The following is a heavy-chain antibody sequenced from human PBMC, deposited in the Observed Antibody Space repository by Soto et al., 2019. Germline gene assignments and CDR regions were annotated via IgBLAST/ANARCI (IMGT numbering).Heavy chain of an antibody. CDR2: ISGSGGTT. Sequence: PGGSLRLSCAASGFTFSSYAMSWARQAPGKGLEWVSAISGSGGTTYYADSVKGRFTISRDNSKNTLYLQMNSLRAEDTAVYYCAKSSCSGGSCPNNYWGQGTLVTAPQ. CDR3: AKSSCSGGSCPNNY. D-gene: IGHD2-15*01. J-gene: IGHJ4*02. V-gene: IGHV3-23*01. CDR1: GFTFSSYA.